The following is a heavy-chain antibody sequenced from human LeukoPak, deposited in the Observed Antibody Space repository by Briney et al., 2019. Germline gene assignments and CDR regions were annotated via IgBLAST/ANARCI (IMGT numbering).Heavy chain of an antibody. CDR3: ARGRQQLVLKYYYYYMDV. D-gene: IGHD6-13*01. J-gene: IGHJ6*03. CDR2: IYYSGST. CDR1: GYSITSGYY. Sequence: PSETLSLTCTVSGYSITSGYYWSWIRQPPGKGLEWIGYIYYSGSTNYNPSLKSRVTISVDTSKNQFSLKLSSVTAADTAVYYCARGRQQLVLKYYYYYMDVWGKGTTVTVSS. V-gene: IGHV4-61*01.